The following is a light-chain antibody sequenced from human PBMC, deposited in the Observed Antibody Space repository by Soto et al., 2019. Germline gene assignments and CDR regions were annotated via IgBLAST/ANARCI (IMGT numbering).Light chain of an antibody. V-gene: IGLV2-14*03. CDR1: SSDVGGYNY. Sequence: QSALTQPASVSGSPGQSITISCTGTSSDVGGYNYVSWYQHQTGKAPKLMIYDVGNRPSGVSNRFSGSKSGNTASLTISGLQSEDEADYYCSSYTISSTVVFGGGTKLTVL. CDR2: DVG. CDR3: SSYTISSTVV. J-gene: IGLJ2*01.